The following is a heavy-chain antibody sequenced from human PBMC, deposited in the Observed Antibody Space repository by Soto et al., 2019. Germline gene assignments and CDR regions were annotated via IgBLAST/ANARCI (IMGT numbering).Heavy chain of an antibody. CDR3: ARVDATEFYFDN. J-gene: IGHJ4*02. V-gene: IGHV3-11*06. CDR2: ISSSTGYT. CDR1: GVTFSDHY. D-gene: IGHD2-2*01. Sequence: PGGSLRLSCVATGVTFSDHYMSRIRHAPGRGLECVAYISSSTGYTNYADSVKGRLTNSRDNAHNALYLQMNSLRAEDTAVYYCARVDATEFYFDNWGQGTRVTVSS.